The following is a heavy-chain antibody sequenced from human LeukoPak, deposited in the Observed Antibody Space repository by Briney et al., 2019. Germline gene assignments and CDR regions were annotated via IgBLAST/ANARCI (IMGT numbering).Heavy chain of an antibody. D-gene: IGHD2-2*02. J-gene: IGHJ5*02. CDR1: GSDFTSYW. V-gene: IGHV5-51*01. CDR3: ARRYCSSTSCYKHSRGWFDP. CDR2: IYPGDSDT. Sequence: GESLKISCKGSGSDFTSYWITWVRQMAGKGLEWMGIIYPGDSDTRYSPSFQGQVTISADKSISTAYLQWSSLKASDTAMYYCARRYCSSTSCYKHSRGWFDPWGQGTLVTVSS.